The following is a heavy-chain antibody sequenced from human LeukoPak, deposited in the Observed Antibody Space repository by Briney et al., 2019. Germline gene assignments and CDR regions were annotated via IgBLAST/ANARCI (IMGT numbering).Heavy chain of an antibody. CDR2: IWYDGSNK. D-gene: IGHD6-19*01. Sequence: GRSLRLSCAASGFTFSSYGMHWVRQAPGKGLEWVAVIWYDGSNKYYADSVKGRFTISRDNSKNTLFLQMNSLRAEDTAVYYCAKDGDSSGPRGNWFDPWGQGTLVTVSS. J-gene: IGHJ5*02. V-gene: IGHV3-33*06. CDR1: GFTFSSYG. CDR3: AKDGDSSGPRGNWFDP.